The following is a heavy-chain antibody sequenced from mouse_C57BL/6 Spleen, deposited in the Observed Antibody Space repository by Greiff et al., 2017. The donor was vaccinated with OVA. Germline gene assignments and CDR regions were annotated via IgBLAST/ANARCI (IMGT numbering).Heavy chain of an antibody. D-gene: IGHD2-3*01. J-gene: IGHJ4*01. V-gene: IGHV1-64*01. CDR1: GYTFTSYW. CDR2: IHPNSGST. Sequence: QVQLQQPGAELVKPGASVKLSCKASGYTFTSYWMHWVKQRPGQGLEWIGMIHPNSGSTNYNEKFKSKVTLTVDKSSSTAYMQLSSLTSEDSAVYYCARSPDGYPYAMDYWGQGTSVTVSS. CDR3: ARSPDGYPYAMDY.